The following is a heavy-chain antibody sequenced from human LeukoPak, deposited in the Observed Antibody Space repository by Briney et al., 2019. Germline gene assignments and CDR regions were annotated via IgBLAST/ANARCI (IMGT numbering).Heavy chain of an antibody. J-gene: IGHJ5*02. CDR1: GVSLTADD. CDR3: ATIRCGHSNDNH. CDR2: VSPGGYA. D-gene: IGHD2-21*01. V-gene: IGHV4-34*01. Sequence: SETLSLTCAFSGVSLTADDWSCIRQPPGKGLEWIGEVSPGGYAKYNPSLKSRVTISVDTSENQLSLRVTSVTAADTALYYCATIRCGHSNDNHWAQGTLVTVSS.